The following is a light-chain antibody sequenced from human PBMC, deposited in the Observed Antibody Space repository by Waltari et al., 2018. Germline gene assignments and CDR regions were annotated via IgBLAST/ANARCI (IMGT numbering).Light chain of an antibody. Sequence: SYELTQPPSVSVSLGQMARITCSGEALPKKYAYWYQQKPGQFPVLVIYKDSERPSGIPERFSGSSSGTIVTLTISGVQAEDEADYYCLSAVSSATYPWVFGGGTKLTVL. CDR1: ALPKKY. CDR3: LSAVSSATYPWV. V-gene: IGLV3-16*01. J-gene: IGLJ3*02. CDR2: KDS.